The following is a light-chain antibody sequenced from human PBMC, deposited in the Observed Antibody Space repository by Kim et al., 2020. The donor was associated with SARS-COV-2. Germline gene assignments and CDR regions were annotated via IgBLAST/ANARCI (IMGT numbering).Light chain of an antibody. V-gene: IGKV3-20*01. CDR1: QSVSSSY. Sequence: SPGERAPLPCRASQSVSSSYLAWNQQKPGQAPRLLIYGASSRATGIPDRFSGSGSGTDFTLTISRLEPEDFAVYYCQQYGSSPLTFGGGTKVDIK. CDR3: QQYGSSPLT. J-gene: IGKJ4*01. CDR2: GAS.